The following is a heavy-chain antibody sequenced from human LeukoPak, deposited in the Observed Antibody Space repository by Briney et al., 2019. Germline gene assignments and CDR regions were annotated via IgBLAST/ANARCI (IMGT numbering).Heavy chain of an antibody. CDR2: INAGNGNT. V-gene: IGHV1-3*01. Sequence: ASVKVSCKASGYTFTSYAMHWVRQAPGQRLEWMGWINAGNGNTKYSQKFQGRVTITRDTSASTAYMELSSLRSEDTAVYYCAKPYYYDSSGYYWGSWGQGTLVTVSS. D-gene: IGHD3-22*01. CDR1: GYTFTSYA. CDR3: AKPYYYDSSGYYWGS. J-gene: IGHJ5*02.